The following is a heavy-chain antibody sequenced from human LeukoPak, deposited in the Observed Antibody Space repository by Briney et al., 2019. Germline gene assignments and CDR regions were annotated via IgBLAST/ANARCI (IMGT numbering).Heavy chain of an antibody. CDR2: IYYSGST. V-gene: IGHV4-59*01. J-gene: IGHJ3*02. Sequence: PSETLSLTCTVSGGSISSYYWSWIRQPPGKGLEWIGYIYYSGSTNYNPSLKSRVTISVDTSKNQFSPKLSSVTAADTAVYYCARKQWLVWRSAFDIWGQGTMVTVSS. CDR1: GGSISSYY. CDR3: ARKQWLVWRSAFDI. D-gene: IGHD6-19*01.